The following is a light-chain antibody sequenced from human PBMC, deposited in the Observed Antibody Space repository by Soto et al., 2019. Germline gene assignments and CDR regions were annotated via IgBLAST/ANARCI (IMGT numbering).Light chain of an antibody. CDR3: QQDNNWPFT. Sequence: EIVMTQSPATLSVSPGERATLSCRASQSVSSNLAWYQQKPGQAPRLLIYGASTRATGIPASFSGSGSGTEFNLTISSLQSEDFAVYYCQQDNNWPFTFGPGTKVDIK. CDR1: QSVSSN. CDR2: GAS. J-gene: IGKJ3*01. V-gene: IGKV3-15*01.